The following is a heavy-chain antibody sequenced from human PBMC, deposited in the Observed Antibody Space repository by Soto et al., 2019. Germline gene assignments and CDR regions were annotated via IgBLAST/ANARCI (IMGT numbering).Heavy chain of an antibody. CDR2: IFSNDEK. CDR3: ERMQITFGGVDAFDI. J-gene: IGHJ3*02. CDR1: GFSLSNARMG. D-gene: IGHD3-16*01. Sequence: QVTLKESGPVLVKPTETLTLTCTVSGFSLSNARMGVSWIRQPPGKALEWLAHIFSNDEKSYSTSLKSRLTISKDTSKRQVVLTMTNMDPVDTDTYYCERMQITFGGVDAFDIWGQGTMVTVSS. V-gene: IGHV2-26*01.